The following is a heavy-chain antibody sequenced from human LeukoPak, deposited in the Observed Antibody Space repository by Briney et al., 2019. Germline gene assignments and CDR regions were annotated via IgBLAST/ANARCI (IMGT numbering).Heavy chain of an antibody. D-gene: IGHD2/OR15-2a*01. J-gene: IGHJ4*02. CDR3: ARHVPHENGNKRGFEH. CDR1: GYSISSSDYC. V-gene: IGHV4-39*01. Sequence: SETLSLTCAVSGYSISSSDYCWGWIRQPPGKGLEWVASIYHSGSTYYNPSLKSRVTISVDTSKNHFSLMLSSVSAADTAVYHCARHVPHENGNKRGFEHWGQGTLVTVSS. CDR2: IYHSGST.